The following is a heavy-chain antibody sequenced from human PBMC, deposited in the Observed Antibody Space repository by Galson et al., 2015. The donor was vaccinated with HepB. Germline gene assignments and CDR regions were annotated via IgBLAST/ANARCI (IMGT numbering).Heavy chain of an antibody. J-gene: IGHJ6*02. CDR2: IWYDGSNK. CDR1: GFTFSSYG. D-gene: IGHD2-2*02. CDR3: ARDIGYCSSTSCYTSLYYYGMDV. Sequence: SLRLSCAASGFTFSSYGMHWVRQAPGKRLEWVAVIWYDGSNKYYADSVKGRFTISRDNSKNTLYLQMNSLRAEDTAVYYCARDIGYCSSTSCYTSLYYYGMDVWGQGTTVTVSS. V-gene: IGHV3-33*01.